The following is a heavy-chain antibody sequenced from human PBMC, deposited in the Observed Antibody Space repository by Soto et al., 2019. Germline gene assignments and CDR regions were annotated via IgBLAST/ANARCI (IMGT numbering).Heavy chain of an antibody. CDR3: ARPTRYYYDSSGQSAWFDP. V-gene: IGHV1-69*12. D-gene: IGHD3-22*01. CDR1: GGTFSSYA. CDR2: IIPIFGTA. J-gene: IGHJ5*02. Sequence: QVQLVQSGAEVKKPGSSVKVSCKASGGTFSSYAISWVRQAPGQGLEWMGGIIPIFGTANYAQKFQGRVTITADESTSKASMELSSLRSADTAVYYCARPTRYYYDSSGQSAWFDPWGQGTLVTVSS.